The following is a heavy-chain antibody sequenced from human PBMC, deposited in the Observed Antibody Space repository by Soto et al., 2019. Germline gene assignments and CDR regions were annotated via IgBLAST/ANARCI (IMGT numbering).Heavy chain of an antibody. CDR3: AKALYGGHDY. CDR1: EFTFSVNA. J-gene: IGHJ4*02. CDR2: ISGSGGST. V-gene: IGHV3-23*01. D-gene: IGHD4-17*01. Sequence: EGQRLESGGGLLQPGGSPELSCAPPEFTFSVNAMSWARQAPGKGLECASGISGSGGSTSYADSVKGRFTISRDNSKNTLSLQMNSLRAEDTAVYYCAKALYGGHDYWGPGTLVTVSS.